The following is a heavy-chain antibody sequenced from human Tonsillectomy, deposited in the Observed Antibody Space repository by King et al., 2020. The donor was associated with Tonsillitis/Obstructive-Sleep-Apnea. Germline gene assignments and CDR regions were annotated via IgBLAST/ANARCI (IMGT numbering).Heavy chain of an antibody. Sequence: VQLQQWGAGLLKPSETLSLTCAVYGGSFSDYYWSWIRQPPGKGLEWIGEINHSGSTNYNPSLKSRVTISVDTSKNQFSLKLSSLTAADTAVYYCARNGDYRFDYWGQGTLVTVSS. CDR1: GGSFSDYY. V-gene: IGHV4-34*01. CDR3: ARNGDYRFDY. D-gene: IGHD4-17*01. J-gene: IGHJ4*02. CDR2: INHSGST.